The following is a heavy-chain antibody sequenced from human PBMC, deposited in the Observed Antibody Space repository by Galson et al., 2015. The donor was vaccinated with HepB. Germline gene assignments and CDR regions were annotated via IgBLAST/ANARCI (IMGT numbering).Heavy chain of an antibody. CDR3: ATARGGYFDSSGFSN. Sequence: SLRLSCAASGFTFTNFAMNWVRQAPGKVLEWVSAIGGSGINMFYADSVRGRFTISRDNSKNTLFLEMTSLRVEDTAVYFCATARGGYFDSSGFSNWGQGTLVTVSS. CDR1: GFTFTNFA. D-gene: IGHD3-22*01. V-gene: IGHV3-23*01. J-gene: IGHJ4*02. CDR2: IGGSGINM.